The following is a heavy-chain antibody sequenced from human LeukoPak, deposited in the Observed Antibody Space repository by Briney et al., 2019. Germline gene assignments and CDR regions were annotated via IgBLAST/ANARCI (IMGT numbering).Heavy chain of an antibody. CDR3: ARGPF. J-gene: IGHJ4*02. V-gene: IGHV3-7*01. CDR2: IKQDGSEK. CDR1: GFTFSSDW. Sequence: GGTLRLSCAASGFTFSSDWMSWVRQAPGQGPEWVANIKQDGSEKYYLDPAKGRFTISRDNAKNLLYLQMNSLRAEDSAVYYCARGPFWGQGTLVTVSS.